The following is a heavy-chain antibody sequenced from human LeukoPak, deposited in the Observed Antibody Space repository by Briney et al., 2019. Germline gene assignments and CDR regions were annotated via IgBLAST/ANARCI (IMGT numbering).Heavy chain of an antibody. Sequence: SQTLSPTCTVSGGSISSGGYYWSWIRQHPGKGLEWIGYIYYSGSTYYNPSLKSRVTISVDTSKNQFSLKLSSVTAADTAVYYCARGDRGYSYGLDYWGQGTLVTVSS. CDR2: IYYSGST. V-gene: IGHV4-31*03. CDR3: ARGDRGYSYGLDY. CDR1: GGSISSGGYY. J-gene: IGHJ4*02. D-gene: IGHD5-18*01.